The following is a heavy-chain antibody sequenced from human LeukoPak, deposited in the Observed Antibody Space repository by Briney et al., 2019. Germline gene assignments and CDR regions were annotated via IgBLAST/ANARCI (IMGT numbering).Heavy chain of an antibody. CDR3: ARGKLYYYDSSGPDGAFDI. Sequence: GGSLRLSCAASGFTFSSYDMHWVRQATGKGLEWVSAIGTAGDPYYPGSVKGRFTISRENAKNSLYLQMSSLRAGDTAVYYCARGKLYYYDSSGPDGAFDIWGQGTVVTVSS. V-gene: IGHV3-13*05. J-gene: IGHJ3*02. CDR2: IGTAGDP. D-gene: IGHD3-22*01. CDR1: GFTFSSYD.